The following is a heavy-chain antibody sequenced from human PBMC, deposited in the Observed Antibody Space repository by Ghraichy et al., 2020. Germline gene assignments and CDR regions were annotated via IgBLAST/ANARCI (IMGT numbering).Heavy chain of an antibody. CDR1: GFTVSSNY. J-gene: IGHJ4*02. V-gene: IGHV3-53*01. CDR2: IHNDGST. CDR3: ARDSPGMALDY. D-gene: IGHD5-24*01. Sequence: ESLNISCAASGFTVSSNYMSWVRQAPGKGLEWVSIIHNDGSTYYTDSVKGRFTISRDNSKNTLYLQMNSLRAEDTAVYFCARDSPGMALDYWGQGTLVTVSS.